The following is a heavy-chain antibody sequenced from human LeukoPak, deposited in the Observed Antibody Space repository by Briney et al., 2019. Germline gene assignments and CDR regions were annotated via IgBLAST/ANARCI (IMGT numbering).Heavy chain of an antibody. D-gene: IGHD5-18*01. V-gene: IGHV1-2*02. J-gene: IGHJ3*02. CDR1: GYTFNDFY. CDR3: AAGYIGGAMVTNAFDI. Sequence: GASVKVSCKASGYTFNDFYFHWVRQAPGQGLEWMGWINPNSGGTNYAQKFRGRVTMTSDTSISTAYMELSRLSSDDTAVYYCAAGYIGGAMVTNAFDIWGQGTMVTVSS. CDR2: INPNSGGT.